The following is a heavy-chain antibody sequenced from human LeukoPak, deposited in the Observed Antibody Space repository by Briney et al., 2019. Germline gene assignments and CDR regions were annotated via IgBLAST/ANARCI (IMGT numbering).Heavy chain of an antibody. CDR2: INSDGSST. CDR3: ANAEKRDAPGDY. J-gene: IGHJ4*02. Sequence: GGSLRLSCAASGFTFSSYWMHWVRQAPGKGLVWVSRINSDGSSTSYADSVKGRFTISRDNAKNTLYLQMNSLRAEDTAVYYCANAEKRDAPGDYWGQGTLVTVSS. D-gene: IGHD1-1*01. CDR1: GFTFSSYW. V-gene: IGHV3-74*01.